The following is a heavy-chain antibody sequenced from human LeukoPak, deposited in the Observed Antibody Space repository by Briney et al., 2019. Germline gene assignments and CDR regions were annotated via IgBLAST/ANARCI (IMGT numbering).Heavy chain of an antibody. Sequence: GGSLRLSCAASGFTFSSYWMSWVRQAPGKGLEWVANIKQDGSEKYYVDSVKGRFTISRDNAKNTLYLETNRLRAEDTAVYYCARDNAYMLDYWGQGTQVTVSS. V-gene: IGHV3-7*01. D-gene: IGHD5-24*01. CDR1: GFTFSSYW. CDR2: IKQDGSEK. CDR3: ARDNAYMLDY. J-gene: IGHJ4*02.